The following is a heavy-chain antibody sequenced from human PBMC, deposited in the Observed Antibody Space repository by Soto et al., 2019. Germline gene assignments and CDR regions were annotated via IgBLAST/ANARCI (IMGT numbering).Heavy chain of an antibody. J-gene: IGHJ5*02. CDR3: ARSGVTGIVIPSHWFDP. Sequence: SETLSLTCTVSGDSIGGVGYWSWIRQFPGRGLEWIGCISSSGSTFYNPALNNRISLSLDTSQNQFSLKLLSVTAADTAIYYCARSGVTGIVIPSHWFDPWGQGTLVTVSS. V-gene: IGHV4-31*03. CDR2: ISSSGST. D-gene: IGHD2-21*02. CDR1: GDSIGGVGY.